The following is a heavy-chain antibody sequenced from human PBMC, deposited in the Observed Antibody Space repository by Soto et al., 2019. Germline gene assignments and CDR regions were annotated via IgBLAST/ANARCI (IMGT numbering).Heavy chain of an antibody. CDR2: LSAYNGNT. J-gene: IGHJ6*03. Sequence: QVQLLQSGAEVKKPGASVKVSCKASGYTFTNYGITWVRQAPGQGLAWMGWLSAYNGNTHYTQRLQGRVTMTTDTPTGTAYMELRGLRSDDTAVYYWARVRQLVGYFYYDLDVWGKGTTVTVSS. CDR1: GYTFTNYG. V-gene: IGHV1-18*01. CDR3: ARVRQLVGYFYYDLDV. D-gene: IGHD6-6*01.